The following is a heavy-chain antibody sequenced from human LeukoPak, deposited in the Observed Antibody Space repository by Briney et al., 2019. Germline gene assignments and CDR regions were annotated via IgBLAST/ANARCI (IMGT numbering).Heavy chain of an antibody. CDR1: GFTFSSYA. D-gene: IGHD3-16*01. CDR3: ATAPTLGGGYYFDY. Sequence: PGGSLRLSCAASGFTFSSYAMSWVRQAPGKGLEWVSAISGSGGTTYSADSVQGRFTISRDNSKNTLYLQMNSLRAEDTAVYYCATAPTLGGGYYFDYCGQGTLVTVSS. V-gene: IGHV3-23*01. J-gene: IGHJ4*02. CDR2: ISGSGGTT.